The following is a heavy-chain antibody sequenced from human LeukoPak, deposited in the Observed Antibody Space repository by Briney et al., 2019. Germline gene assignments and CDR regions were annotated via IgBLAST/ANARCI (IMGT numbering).Heavy chain of an antibody. V-gene: IGHV1-69*13. CDR3: ARDSGVGSSGLSDY. D-gene: IGHD3-22*01. Sequence: GASVTVSFKASGGTFSSYAISWVRQAPGQGLGWMGGIIPIFGTANYAQKFQGRVTITADESTSTAYMELSSLSSEDTAVYYCARDSGVGSSGLSDYWGQGTLVTVSS. J-gene: IGHJ4*02. CDR2: IIPIFGTA. CDR1: GGTFSSYA.